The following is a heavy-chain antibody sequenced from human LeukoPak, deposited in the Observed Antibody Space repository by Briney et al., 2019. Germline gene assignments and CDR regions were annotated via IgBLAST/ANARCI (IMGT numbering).Heavy chain of an antibody. J-gene: IGHJ4*02. CDR3: ARNSYYDTANYYESMDY. CDR2: IRYDGSNT. D-gene: IGHD3-22*01. Sequence: GGSLRLSCAASGFIFSNYGMHWVRQAPGKGLEWVAFIRYDGSNTYYADSVKGRFTISRDNSKNTLDLQLNSRRSEDTAVYYCARNSYYDTANYYESMDYWGQGAQVTVSS. V-gene: IGHV3-30*02. CDR1: GFIFSNYG.